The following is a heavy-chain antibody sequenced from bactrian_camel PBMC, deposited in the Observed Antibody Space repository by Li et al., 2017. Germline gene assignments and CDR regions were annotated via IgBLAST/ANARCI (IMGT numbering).Heavy chain of an antibody. V-gene: IGHV3S40*01. J-gene: IGHJ4*01. CDR1: GFTFSRYG. CDR2: INSGGSMT. D-gene: IGHD3*01. Sequence: DVQLVESGGGLVQPGGSLGVDCAASGFTFSRYGMDWVRQAPGKGLEWVSGINSGGSMTDYADSVKGRFTMFRDNAKNMLYLQMNSLKTEDTAVYHCAADPRGSGYWGQGTQVTVS. CDR3: AADPRGSGY.